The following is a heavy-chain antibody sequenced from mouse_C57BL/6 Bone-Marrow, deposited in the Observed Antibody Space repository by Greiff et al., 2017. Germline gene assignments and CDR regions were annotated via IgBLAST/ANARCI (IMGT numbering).Heavy chain of an antibody. CDR3: AREGLGRYYFDY. CDR2: INPSSGYT. D-gene: IGHD4-1*01. V-gene: IGHV1-4*01. Sequence: VQLQQSGAELARPGASVTMSCKASGYTFTSYTMHWVKQRPGQGLEWIGYINPSSGYTKYNQKFKDKATLTADKSSSTAYMQLSSLTSEDSAVYFCAREGLGRYYFDYWGQGTTLTVSS. J-gene: IGHJ2*01. CDR1: GYTFTSYT.